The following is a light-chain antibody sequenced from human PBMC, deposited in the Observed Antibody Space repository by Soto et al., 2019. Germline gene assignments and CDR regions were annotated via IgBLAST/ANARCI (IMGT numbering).Light chain of an antibody. CDR3: CSYAGSSTYV. V-gene: IGLV2-23*01. CDR1: SRDVGIYNL. Sequence: SVRTQPASVSGYLGQSITISCTRTSRDVGIYNLVSWYQLHPGKVPKLIIYEDTKRPSGISSRFSGSESGITAFLTISGLQAEDEADYYCCSYAGSSTYVFGTGTKVTVL. CDR2: EDT. J-gene: IGLJ1*01.